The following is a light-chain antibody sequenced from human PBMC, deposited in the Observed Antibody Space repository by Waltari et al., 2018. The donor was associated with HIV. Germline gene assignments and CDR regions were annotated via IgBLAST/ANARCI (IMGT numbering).Light chain of an antibody. V-gene: IGKV3-20*01. Sequence: NVLTQSPRTLSLSPRDSATLSCRANRSVSSNYLTWYQQRPGQAPMLLIYAASTRATAIPDRFSGSGSGTDFTLTISRLEPEDFAVYYCQQYGTSPYTFGQGTKVEI. J-gene: IGKJ2*01. CDR2: AAS. CDR1: RSVSSNY. CDR3: QQYGTSPYT.